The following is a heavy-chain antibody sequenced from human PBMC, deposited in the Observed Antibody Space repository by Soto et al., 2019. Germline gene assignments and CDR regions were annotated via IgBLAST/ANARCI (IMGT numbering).Heavy chain of an antibody. V-gene: IGHV4-4*02. Sequence: SETLSLTCAVSGGSISSSNWWSWVRLPPGKGLEWIGEIYHSGSTNYNPSLKNRVTISVDKSKNQFSLKLSSVTAADTAVYYCASITLVRGRYFDYWGQGTLVTVSS. CDR2: IYHSGST. D-gene: IGHD3-10*01. CDR3: ASITLVRGRYFDY. CDR1: GGSISSSNW. J-gene: IGHJ4*02.